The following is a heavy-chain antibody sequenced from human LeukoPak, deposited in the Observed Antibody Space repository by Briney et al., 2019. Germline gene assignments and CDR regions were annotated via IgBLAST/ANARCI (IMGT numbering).Heavy chain of an antibody. CDR2: ITGSGGYT. CDR3: AKEPTSYSSGWYFQH. D-gene: IGHD6-25*01. V-gene: IGHV3-23*01. Sequence: GGSLRLSCAASGFTFSSYAVSWVRQAPGKGLEWVSAITGSGGYTYYADSVKGRFTISRDNSKNTLYLQMYSLRAEDTAVYYCAKEPTSYSSGWYFQHWGQGTLVTVSS. CDR1: GFTFSSYA. J-gene: IGHJ1*01.